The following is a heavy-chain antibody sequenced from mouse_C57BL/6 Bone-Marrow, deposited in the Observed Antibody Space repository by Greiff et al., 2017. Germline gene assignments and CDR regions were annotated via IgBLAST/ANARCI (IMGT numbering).Heavy chain of an antibody. V-gene: IGHV1-76*01. CDR2: IYPGSGNT. Sequence: VQLQQSGAELVRPGASVKLSCKASGYTFTDYYINWVKQRPGQGLEWIARIYPGSGNTYYNEKFKGKATLTAEKSSSTAYMQLSSLTSEDSAVHFCARGQFITTVVRAMDYWGQGTSVTVSS. CDR3: ARGQFITTVVRAMDY. CDR1: GYTFTDYY. D-gene: IGHD1-1*01. J-gene: IGHJ4*01.